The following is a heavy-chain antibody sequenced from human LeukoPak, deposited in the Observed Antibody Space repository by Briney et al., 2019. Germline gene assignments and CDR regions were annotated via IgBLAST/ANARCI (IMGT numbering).Heavy chain of an antibody. J-gene: IGHJ4*02. CDR3: PRGLSYSGAYCYFGS. CDR1: GFTQCRHY. Sequence: GGSVRLSCAAWGFTQCRHYMRWLRQAPGKGLEWLSVMYSCAYTYYAHSLKGPFTISIYASLSTLYLQINTLRAEDTALYYSPRGLSYSGAYCYFGSWGQGTPVTVSS. V-gene: IGHV3-66*03. D-gene: IGHD3-22*01. CDR2: MYSCAYT.